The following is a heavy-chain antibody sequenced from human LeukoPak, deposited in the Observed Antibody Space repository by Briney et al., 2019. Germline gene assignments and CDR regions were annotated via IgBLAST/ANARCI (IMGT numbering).Heavy chain of an antibody. D-gene: IGHD6-13*01. Sequence: SDTLSLTCTVSGDSVSSSNYYWVWIRQPPGKGLEWLGSFYPGGRPYYNPSLESRVTVAIDTSKNHFSLKLTSVTAADTAVYFCARRGLTAAAVWGQGTLVTVSS. CDR2: FYPGGRP. CDR3: ARRGLTAAAV. CDR1: GDSVSSSNYY. J-gene: IGHJ4*02. V-gene: IGHV4-39*02.